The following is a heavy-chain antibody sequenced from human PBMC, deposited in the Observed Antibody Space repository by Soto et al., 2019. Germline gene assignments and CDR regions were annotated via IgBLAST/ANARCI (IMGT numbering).Heavy chain of an antibody. D-gene: IGHD3-3*01. CDR3: AITGAGYYIV. V-gene: IGHV3-53*01. CDR1: WFPVSRNY. Sequence: ESLIPSCATPWFPVSRNYLIWVRQAPGKGLEWVSVIFSADNTHYADSVKGRFTICRDNSKNTVFLQMNGLRAEDTAVYYCAITGAGYYIVWGQGTPVTFSS. J-gene: IGHJ4*02. CDR2: IFSADNT.